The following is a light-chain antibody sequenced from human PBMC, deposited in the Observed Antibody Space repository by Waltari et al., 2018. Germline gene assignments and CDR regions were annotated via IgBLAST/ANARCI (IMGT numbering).Light chain of an antibody. J-gene: IGLJ1*01. CDR2: DNN. CDR3: GTWDSSLSVYV. V-gene: IGLV1-51*01. CDR1: SSNIGGNS. Sequence: QSVLTQPPSVSAAPGQKVTISCSGSSSNIGGNSGSWYQHLPGTAPKLLIYDNNKRPSGIPDRFSVSKSGTSATLGITGLQTGDEADYYCGTWDSSLSVYVFGTGTKVTAL.